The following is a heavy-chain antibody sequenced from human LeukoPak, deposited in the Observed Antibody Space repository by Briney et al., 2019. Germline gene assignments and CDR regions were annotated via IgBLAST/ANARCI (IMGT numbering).Heavy chain of an antibody. Sequence: ASVKVSCKASGGTFSSYAISWVRQAPGQGLEWVGGIIPIFGTANYAQKFQGRVTITADESTSTAYMELSSLRSEDTAVYYCARVAGNSYGYEGAFDYWGQGTLVTVSS. CDR3: ARVAGNSYGYEGAFDY. V-gene: IGHV1-69*13. CDR1: GGTFSSYA. CDR2: IIPIFGTA. D-gene: IGHD5-18*01. J-gene: IGHJ4*02.